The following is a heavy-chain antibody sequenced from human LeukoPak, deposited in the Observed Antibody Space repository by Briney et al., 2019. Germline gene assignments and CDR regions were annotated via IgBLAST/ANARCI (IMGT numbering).Heavy chain of an antibody. V-gene: IGHV1-2*02. CDR2: INPTSGGT. D-gene: IGHD4-23*01. Sequence: ASVKVSCKPSGYTFTGYYMHWVRQAPGQGLEWMGWINPTSGGTNYAQKFQGRVTMTTDTSISTAYMELSRLRSDDTAVYYCASSTPWAPIDYWGQGTLVTVSS. CDR3: ASSTPWAPIDY. J-gene: IGHJ4*02. CDR1: GYTFTGYY.